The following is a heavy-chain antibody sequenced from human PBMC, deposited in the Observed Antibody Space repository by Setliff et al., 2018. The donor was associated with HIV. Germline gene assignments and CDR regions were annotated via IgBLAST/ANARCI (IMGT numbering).Heavy chain of an antibody. D-gene: IGHD1-26*01. Sequence: PSETLSLTCTVSGGSMGGHYWSWIRQSPGKGLEWIGYISASGSTTYTPSLKSRVLISVDTSNNQFSLKLTSVTAADTAVYFCAGRNPNVGASDYWGQGILVTVSS. CDR3: AGRNPNVGASDY. J-gene: IGHJ4*02. CDR2: ISASGST. CDR1: GGSMGGHY. V-gene: IGHV4-4*09.